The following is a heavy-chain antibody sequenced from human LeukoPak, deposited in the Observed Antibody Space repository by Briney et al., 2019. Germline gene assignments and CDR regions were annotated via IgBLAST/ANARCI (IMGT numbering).Heavy chain of an antibody. Sequence: SGPALVKPPQTLTLTCTFSGFSLGTGGMCVGSIRQPPGKALEWLALIDWDDDKYYSTSLKTRLTISKDTSKNQVVLTMTNMDPVDTATYYCARSGVAATDDAFDIWGQGTMVTVSS. CDR3: ARSGVAATDDAFDI. CDR2: IDWDDDK. CDR1: GFSLGTGGMC. J-gene: IGHJ3*02. V-gene: IGHV2-70*01. D-gene: IGHD2-15*01.